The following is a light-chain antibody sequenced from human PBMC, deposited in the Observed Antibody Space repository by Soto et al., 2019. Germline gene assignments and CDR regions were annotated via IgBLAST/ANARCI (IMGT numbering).Light chain of an antibody. CDR1: QSISSW. Sequence: DIQMTQSPSTLSASVGDRVTITCRASQSISSWLAWYQQKPGKAPKLLIYDASSLESGVPPRFSGSGSGTEVTLTISSLQPDEFATDYCQQYNSYSEYTFGQGTKLEIK. CDR3: QQYNSYSEYT. J-gene: IGKJ2*01. V-gene: IGKV1-5*01. CDR2: DAS.